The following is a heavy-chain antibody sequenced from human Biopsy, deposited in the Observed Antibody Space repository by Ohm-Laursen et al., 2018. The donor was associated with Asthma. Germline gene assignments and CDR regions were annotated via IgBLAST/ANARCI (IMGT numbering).Heavy chain of an antibody. V-gene: IGHV1-3*04. CDR3: ARTYCDFLTGQVKDVFGV. Sequence: GASVKVSCKASGYTFINYAIHWVRQAPGQRLEWMGWINTGNGDTKYSQKFQGRVTITRDTSASTAYMELRSLRSEDTATYYCARTYCDFLTGQVKDVFGVWGQGTMVTVSS. CDR1: GYTFINYA. J-gene: IGHJ3*01. CDR2: INTGNGDT. D-gene: IGHD3-9*01.